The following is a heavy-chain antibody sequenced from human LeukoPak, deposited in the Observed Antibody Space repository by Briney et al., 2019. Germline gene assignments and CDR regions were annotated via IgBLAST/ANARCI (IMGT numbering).Heavy chain of an antibody. CDR3: ARDSGYSGSPDYYYYYMDV. CDR2: ISSSSSTI. J-gene: IGHJ6*03. CDR1: GFTFSSYS. D-gene: IGHD1-26*01. Sequence: GGSLRLSCAASGFTFSSYSMNWVRQAPGKGLEWVSYISSSSSTIYYADSVKGRFTISRDNAKNSLYLQMNSLRAEDTAVYYCARDSGYSGSPDYYYYYMDVWGKGTTVTISS. V-gene: IGHV3-48*01.